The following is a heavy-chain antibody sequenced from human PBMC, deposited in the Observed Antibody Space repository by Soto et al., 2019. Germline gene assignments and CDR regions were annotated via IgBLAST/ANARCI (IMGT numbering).Heavy chain of an antibody. V-gene: IGHV4-39*01. J-gene: IGHJ4*02. CDR1: AGSISTSSHY. CDR2: IYYSGST. D-gene: IGHD3-10*01. Sequence: PSESQSLTCTVSAGSISTSSHYWAWIRHPPGKGLEWIGNIYYSGSTYYNPSLKSRVTISVDTSKNQFSLKLNSVTAADTAVYYCAGISMVRGLIMNGVDYWGQGTLVTVS. CDR3: AGISMVRGLIMNGVDY.